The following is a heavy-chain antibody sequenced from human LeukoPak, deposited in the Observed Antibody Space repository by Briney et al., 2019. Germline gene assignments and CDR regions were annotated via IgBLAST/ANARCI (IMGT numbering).Heavy chain of an antibody. J-gene: IGHJ3*02. D-gene: IGHD3-10*01. CDR1: GYTFTSYG. CDR3: ARDGPPMVRGVNTAFDI. CDR2: ISAYNGNT. V-gene: IGHV1-18*04. Sequence: ASVKVSCKASGYTFTSYGISWVRQAPGQGLEWMGWISAYNGNTNYAQKLQGRVTMTTDTSTSTAYMELRSLRSDDTAVYYCARDGPPMVRGVNTAFDIWGQGTMVTVSS.